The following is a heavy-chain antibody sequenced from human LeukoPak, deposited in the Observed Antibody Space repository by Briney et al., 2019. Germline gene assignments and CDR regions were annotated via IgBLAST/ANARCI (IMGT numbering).Heavy chain of an antibody. Sequence: GSLRLSCAASGFTFSNAWMSWVRQAPGKGLEWVGRVKSKTDGGTTDYAAPVKGRFTISRDDSKNTLYLQMNSLKTEDTAVYYCTTGPYDFWSGYLTAWGQGTLVTVSS. CDR2: VKSKTDGGTT. V-gene: IGHV3-15*01. J-gene: IGHJ5*02. CDR3: TTGPYDFWSGYLTA. D-gene: IGHD3-3*01. CDR1: GFTFSNAW.